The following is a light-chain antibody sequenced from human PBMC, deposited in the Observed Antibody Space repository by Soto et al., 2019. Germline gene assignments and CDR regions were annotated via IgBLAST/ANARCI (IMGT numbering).Light chain of an antibody. V-gene: IGKV1-9*01. CDR2: AAS. CDR1: QGISSY. Sequence: DIHMTQSPSFLSASVGDRFTITCRASQGISSYLDWYQQKPGKAPKLLIYAASTLQSGVPSRFRGSGSGTEFTLTTSSLQPEDVETYYCQQLNSYPRTFGGGTKVDIK. J-gene: IGKJ4*01. CDR3: QQLNSYPRT.